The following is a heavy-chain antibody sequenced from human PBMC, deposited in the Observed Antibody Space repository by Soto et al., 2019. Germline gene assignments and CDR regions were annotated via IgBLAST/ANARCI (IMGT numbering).Heavy chain of an antibody. J-gene: IGHJ6*02. CDR1: GFTFGDYA. CDR2: IRSKAYGGTT. Sequence: GGSLRLCCTASGFTFGDYAMSWVRQAPGKGLEWVGFIRSKAYGGTTEYAASVKGRFTISRDDSKSIAYLQMNSLKTEDTAVYYCTRDNDSSGYYYSRHYYYGMDVWGQGTTVTVSS. V-gene: IGHV3-49*04. D-gene: IGHD3-22*01. CDR3: TRDNDSSGYYYSRHYYYGMDV.